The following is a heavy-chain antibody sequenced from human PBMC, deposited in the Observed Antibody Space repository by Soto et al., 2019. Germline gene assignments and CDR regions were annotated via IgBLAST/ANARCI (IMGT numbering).Heavy chain of an antibody. Sequence: SETLSLTCSLSGASITSTTYFWAWVRQPPGKGLAWVGSIYYSGKTPYHPSLKSRTTISVDTSRTQFSLQLSAVTAADPAVYYCAKTLPRTGRFDYWGQGTLVTVSS. CDR3: AKTLPRTGRFDY. V-gene: IGHV4-39*01. J-gene: IGHJ4*02. CDR1: GASITSTTYF. CDR2: IYYSGKT.